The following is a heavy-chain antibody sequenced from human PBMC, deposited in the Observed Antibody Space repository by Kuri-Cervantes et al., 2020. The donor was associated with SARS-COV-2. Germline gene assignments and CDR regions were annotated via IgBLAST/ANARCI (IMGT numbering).Heavy chain of an antibody. CDR2: INPSGGST. CDR3: ARDVFPAYYYDSSGPTPGMW. CDR1: GNTFTRCY. D-gene: IGHD3-22*01. Sequence: ASVKGSCKASGNTFTRCYMHWVRQAPGQGLEWMGIINPSGGSTSYAQKFQGRVTMTRDTSTSTVHMELSSLRSEDTAVYYCARDVFPAYYYDSSGPTPGMWWGQGTLVTVSS. V-gene: IGHV1-46*01. J-gene: IGHJ4*02.